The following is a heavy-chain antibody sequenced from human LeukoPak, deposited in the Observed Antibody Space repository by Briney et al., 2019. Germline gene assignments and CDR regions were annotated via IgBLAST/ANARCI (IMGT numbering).Heavy chain of an antibody. Sequence: SETLSLTCAVYGVSFSGYFWSWIRQAPGKALEWIRYIYYSGSTNYNPSLKSRVTISLDTSKNQFSLKLSSVTAADTAMYYCARVSRGNSVGGDYWGQGTLVTVSS. V-gene: IGHV4-59*01. CDR1: GVSFSGYF. D-gene: IGHD4-23*01. J-gene: IGHJ4*02. CDR2: IYYSGST. CDR3: ARVSRGNSVGGDY.